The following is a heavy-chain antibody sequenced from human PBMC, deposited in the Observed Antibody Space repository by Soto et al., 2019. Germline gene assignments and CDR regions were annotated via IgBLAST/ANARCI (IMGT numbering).Heavy chain of an antibody. CDR1: GLTFSSYS. D-gene: IGHD4-4*01. J-gene: IGHJ4*02. V-gene: IGHV3-48*01. CDR3: ARGTVTRYFDY. CDR2: ISSSSSTI. Sequence: GGSLRLSCAASGLTFSSYSVNWVRQAPGKGLEWVSYISSSSSTIYYADSVKGRFTISRDNAKNSLYLQMNSLRAEDTAVYYCARGTVTRYFDYWGQGTLVTVSS.